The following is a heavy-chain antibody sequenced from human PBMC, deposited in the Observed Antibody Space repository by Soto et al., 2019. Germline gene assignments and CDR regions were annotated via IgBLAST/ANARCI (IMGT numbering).Heavy chain of an antibody. J-gene: IGHJ4*02. Sequence: QVQLVQSGAEVKKPGSSVNVSCKASGDTLRTHSISWVRKAPGQGLEWMGGTTPMIGTTDYAEKFQGRVTITADESTTTSYIELSSLRPDDTAVYYCAAGDSSDTGDHWGQGTLVTVSS. D-gene: IGHD5-18*01. V-gene: IGHV1-69*01. CDR2: TTPMIGTT. CDR1: GDTLRTHS. CDR3: AAGDSSDTGDH.